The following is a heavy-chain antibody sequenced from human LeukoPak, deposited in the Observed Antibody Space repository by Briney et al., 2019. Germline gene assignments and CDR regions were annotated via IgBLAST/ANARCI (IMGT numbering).Heavy chain of an antibody. Sequence: GASVKVSCKASGYTFTSYYMHWVRQAPGQGLEWVGIINPSGGSTSYAQKFQGRVTMTRDTSTSTVYMELSSLRSEDTAVYYCARRIVGATGLEGSFDYWGQGTLVTVSS. CDR3: ARRIVGATGLEGSFDY. D-gene: IGHD1-26*01. V-gene: IGHV1-46*01. J-gene: IGHJ4*02. CDR2: INPSGGST. CDR1: GYTFTSYY.